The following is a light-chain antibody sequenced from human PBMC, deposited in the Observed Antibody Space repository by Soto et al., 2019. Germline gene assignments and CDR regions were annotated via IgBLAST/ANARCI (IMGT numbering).Light chain of an antibody. CDR2: GAS. CDR1: PSLSSTY. J-gene: IGKJ1*01. V-gene: IGKV3-20*01. CDR3: QQYGRTHLT. Sequence: EIVLTESPGTLSLSPGERATLSCRASPSLSSTYLAWYQQKPGQAPRLLIYGASSRAIGIPDRFSGSGSGTDSTLTISRLETDDFAVYYCQQYGRTHLTFGQGTKVEI.